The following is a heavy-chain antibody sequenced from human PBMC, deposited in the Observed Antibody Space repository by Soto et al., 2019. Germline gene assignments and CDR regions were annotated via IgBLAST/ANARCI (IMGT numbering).Heavy chain of an antibody. CDR1: GGSISSYY. Sequence: LSLTCTISGGSISSYYWSWIRQPPGKGLEWIGYIYYSGSTNYNPSLKSRVTISVDTSKNQFSLKLSSVTAADTAVYYCARRDGSCFDYWGQGPLLSVSS. CDR2: IYYSGST. J-gene: IGHJ4*02. V-gene: IGHV4-59*08. CDR3: ARRDGSCFDY.